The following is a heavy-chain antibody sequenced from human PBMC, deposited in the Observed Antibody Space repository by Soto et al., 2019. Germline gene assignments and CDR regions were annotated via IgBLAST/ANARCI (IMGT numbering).Heavy chain of an antibody. CDR1: GGTFSSYA. V-gene: IGHV1-69*12. CDR2: IIPIFGTA. CDR3: AREGEYSYGRHDAFDI. D-gene: IGHD5-18*01. J-gene: IGHJ3*02. Sequence: QVQLVQSGAEVKKPGSSVKVSCKASGGTFSSYAISWVRQAPGQGLEWMGGIIPIFGTANYAQKFQGRVTITADESTSTAYMGLSSLRSEDTAVYYCAREGEYSYGRHDAFDIWGQGTMVTVSS.